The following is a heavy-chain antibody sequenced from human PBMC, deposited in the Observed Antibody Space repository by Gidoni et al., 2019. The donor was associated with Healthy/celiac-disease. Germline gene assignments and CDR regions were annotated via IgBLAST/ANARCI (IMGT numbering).Heavy chain of an antibody. J-gene: IGHJ4*02. Sequence: QVQRVESGAGVVQPGRSLRLSCAAHGFTFCSCGMHWVRQAPGKGLKWVAVISYDGSNKYYADSVKGRFTISRDNSKNTLYLQMNSLGAEDAAVYYCAKDSVERSADYWGQGTLVTVSS. D-gene: IGHD1-1*01. CDR1: GFTFCSCG. CDR2: ISYDGSNK. V-gene: IGHV3-30*18. CDR3: AKDSVERSADY.